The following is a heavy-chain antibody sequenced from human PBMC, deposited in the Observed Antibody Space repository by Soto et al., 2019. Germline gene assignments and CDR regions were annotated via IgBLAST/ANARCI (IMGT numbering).Heavy chain of an antibody. CDR1: GVTFDAYA. D-gene: IGHD3-16*01. CDR3: VQVAAAGGGGDTFHV. Sequence: VQLVESGGGLVQPGRSLRLSCAASGVTFDAYAMHWVRHAPGEGLEWVTGITWPSGSTGYAASVKGRCTISRDNAKNFVFRQRNSLRVEDTALYYWVQVAAAGGGGDTFHVWGQGTRVT. V-gene: IGHV3-9*01. CDR2: ITWPSGST. J-gene: IGHJ3*01.